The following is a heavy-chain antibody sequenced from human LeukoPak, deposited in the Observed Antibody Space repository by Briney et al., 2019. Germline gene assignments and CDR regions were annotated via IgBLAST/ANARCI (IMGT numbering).Heavy chain of an antibody. V-gene: IGHV3-33*01. CDR3: ARLLTIFGVAALDY. CDR1: GFTFSSYG. CDR2: IWYDGSNK. D-gene: IGHD3-3*01. J-gene: IGHJ4*02. Sequence: GGSLRLSCAASGFTFSSYGMHWVRQAPGKGLEWVAVIWYDGSNKYYADSVKGRFTISRDNSKNTLYLQMNSLRAEDTAVYYCARLLTIFGVAALDYRGQGTLVTVSS.